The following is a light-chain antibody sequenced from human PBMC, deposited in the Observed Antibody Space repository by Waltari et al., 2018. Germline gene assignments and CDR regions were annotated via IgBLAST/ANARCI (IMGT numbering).Light chain of an antibody. CDR3: QQSYSTPLT. Sequence: DIQMTQSPSSLSASVGDSVTITCRASQRISSYVNWYQQKPGKAPKLLIYAASRLQGGVPSRFSGSGSGTDFTLTISSLQPEDFATYYCQQSYSTPLTCGPGTKVEIK. CDR1: QRISSY. CDR2: AAS. V-gene: IGKV1-39*01. J-gene: IGKJ3*01.